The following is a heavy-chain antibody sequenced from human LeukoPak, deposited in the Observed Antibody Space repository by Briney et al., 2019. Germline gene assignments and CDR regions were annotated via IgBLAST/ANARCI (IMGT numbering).Heavy chain of an antibody. D-gene: IGHD1-26*01. CDR3: AKATRGSGSYYADS. CDR2: TSSSSSYI. Sequence: GGSLRLSCAASGFTFSSYSMNWVRQAPGKGLEWVSSTSSSSSYIYYADSVKGRFTISRDNAKNSLYLQMNSLRAEDTAVYYCAKATRGSGSYYADSWGQGTLVTVSS. CDR1: GFTFSSYS. V-gene: IGHV3-21*04. J-gene: IGHJ5*01.